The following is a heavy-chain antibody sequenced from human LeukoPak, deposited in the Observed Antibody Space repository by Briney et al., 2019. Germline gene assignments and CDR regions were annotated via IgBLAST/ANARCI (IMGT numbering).Heavy chain of an antibody. D-gene: IGHD3-9*01. CDR3: AKEEVILTGYDSGFDY. J-gene: IGHJ4*02. Sequence: ASLKVSCKASGYTFTSYYMRWVRQAPGQGLEWMGIINPSGGSTNYAQKLQGIVTMTREMTTRTVYMEQCILRAEDTAVYYCAKEEVILTGYDSGFDYWGQGTLVTVSS. CDR2: INPSGGST. V-gene: IGHV1-46*04. CDR1: GYTFTSYY.